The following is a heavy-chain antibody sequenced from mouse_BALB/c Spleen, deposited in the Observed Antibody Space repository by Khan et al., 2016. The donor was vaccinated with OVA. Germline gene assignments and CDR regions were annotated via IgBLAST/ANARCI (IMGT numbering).Heavy chain of an antibody. CDR1: GFSLTTYG. J-gene: IGHJ3*01. Sequence: QVQLKQSGPGLVQPSQSLSITCTVSGFSLTTYGVHWVRQSPGKGLEWLGVIWSGGSTDYNAAFISRLSISKDNSKSQVFFKMNSLQADDTAIYYCARNSYRYDLTYWGQGTLVTVSA. D-gene: IGHD2-14*01. CDR3: ARNSYRYDLTY. V-gene: IGHV2-4-1*01. CDR2: IWSGGST.